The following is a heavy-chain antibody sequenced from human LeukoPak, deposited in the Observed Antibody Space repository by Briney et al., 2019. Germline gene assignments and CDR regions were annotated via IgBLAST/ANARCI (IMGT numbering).Heavy chain of an antibody. CDR3: ARLLDYDSSGDPDTFDV. V-gene: IGHV4-59*11. CDR1: GGPTNSHY. D-gene: IGHD3-22*01. J-gene: IGHJ3*01. Sequence: SETLSLTRTVSGGPTNSHYWGWIRQPPGKGLEWIGFIFYTGRTRYNPSLQSRVIILADTSKNDFSLKLASVTAADTAVYYCARLLDYDSSGDPDTFDVWGQGVMVTVSS. CDR2: IFYTGRT.